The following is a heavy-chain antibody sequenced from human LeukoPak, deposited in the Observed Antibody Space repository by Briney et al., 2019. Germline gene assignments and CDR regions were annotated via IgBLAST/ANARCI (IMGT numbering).Heavy chain of an antibody. CDR3: ARTDSSSWYGPFRK. V-gene: IGHV1-3*01. Sequence: ASVKVSCKASGYTFTSYAMHWVRQAPGQRLEWMGWINAGNGNTKYSQKFQGRVTITRDASASTAYMELSSLRSEDTAVYYCARTDSSSWYGPFRKWGQGTLVTVSS. CDR2: INAGNGNT. CDR1: GYTFTSYA. D-gene: IGHD6-13*01. J-gene: IGHJ4*02.